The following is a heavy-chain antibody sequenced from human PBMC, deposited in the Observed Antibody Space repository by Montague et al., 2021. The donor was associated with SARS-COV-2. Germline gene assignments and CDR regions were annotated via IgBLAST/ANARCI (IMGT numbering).Heavy chain of an antibody. CDR1: GFTFISYA. CDR2: IYSGVSST. Sequence: SLRLSCAASGFTFISYAMSWVRQAPGKGLEWVSVIYSGVSSTYYADSVKGRFTISRDNSKNTLYLQMNSLRAEDTAVYYCSKGGYSPLTIFGVVRSHYYFDYWGQEPWSPSPQ. CDR3: SKGGYSPLTIFGVVRSHYYFDY. J-gene: IGHJ4*01. V-gene: IGHV3-23*03. D-gene: IGHD3-3*01.